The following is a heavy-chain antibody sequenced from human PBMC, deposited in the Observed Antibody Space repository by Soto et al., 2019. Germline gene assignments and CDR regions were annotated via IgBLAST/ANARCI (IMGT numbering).Heavy chain of an antibody. CDR1: GGSISGYY. V-gene: IGHV4-59*01. CDR3: ARDSGYGDPFDY. CDR2: IFYSGNT. J-gene: IGHJ4*02. D-gene: IGHD4-17*01. Sequence: QVQLQESGPGLVKSSETLSLTCTVSGGSISGYYWSWIRQPPGKGLEWIGYIFYSGNTNYNPSLKSRVTLSVDTSKNQFSLKLRSVTAADTAVYYCARDSGYGDPFDYWGQGTLVTVSS.